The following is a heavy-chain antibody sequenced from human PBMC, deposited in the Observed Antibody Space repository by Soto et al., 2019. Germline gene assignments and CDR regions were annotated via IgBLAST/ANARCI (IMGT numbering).Heavy chain of an antibody. CDR1: GGSFSGHF. CDR2: INHSGST. J-gene: IGHJ4*02. CDR3: ARGISLIVEVQRDAPDKCYFDS. Sequence: SETLSLTCAVYGGSFSGHFWSWIRQPPGKGLEWIGEINHSGSTNFNPSLKSRVTISVDTSKNQFSLKVNSLTAADTAVYYCARGISLIVEVQRDAPDKCYFDSWGQGTVVTVSS. V-gene: IGHV4-34*01. D-gene: IGHD2-21*01.